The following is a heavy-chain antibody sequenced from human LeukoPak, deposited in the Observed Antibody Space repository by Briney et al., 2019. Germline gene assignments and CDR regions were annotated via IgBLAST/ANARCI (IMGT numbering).Heavy chain of an antibody. CDR3: AKRKIYGDFPLDY. Sequence: GRSLRLSCAASGFTFSTSGMHWVRQAPGKGLEWVAVIWYDGSNKYYADSVKGRFTISRDNSKNTLYLQMNSLRAEDTAVYYCAKRKIYGDFPLDYWGQGTLVTVSS. D-gene: IGHD4-17*01. J-gene: IGHJ4*02. CDR2: IWYDGSNK. CDR1: GFTFSTSG. V-gene: IGHV3-33*06.